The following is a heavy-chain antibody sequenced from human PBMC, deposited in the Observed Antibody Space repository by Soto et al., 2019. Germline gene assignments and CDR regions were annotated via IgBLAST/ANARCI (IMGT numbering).Heavy chain of an antibody. CDR2: VSYDGSYK. D-gene: IGHD6-6*01. V-gene: IGHV3-30*18. CDR1: GFTVSDYG. Sequence: WGSLRLSCAVSGFTVSDYGMHWVHQAPGKGLEWVAVVSYDGSYKYYADSVKGRFTVSRDLSGNTLFLQMNSLRLEDTAVYFCAKEMYPRTVLDSSSPWGDYWGQGTLVTVSS. J-gene: IGHJ4*02. CDR3: AKEMYPRTVLDSSSPWGDY.